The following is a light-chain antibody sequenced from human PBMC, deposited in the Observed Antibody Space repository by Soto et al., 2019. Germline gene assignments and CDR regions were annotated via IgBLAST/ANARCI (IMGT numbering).Light chain of an antibody. CDR1: QGIRND. V-gene: IGKV1-5*03. CDR2: KAS. CDR3: QHYNSYSEA. Sequence: IQLTHSPSSLSASVGDIVTITCRASQGIRNDLGWYQQKPGKAPKLLIYKASTLKSGVPSRFSGSGSGTEFTLTISSLQPDDFATYYCQHYNSYSEAFGQGTKVDIK. J-gene: IGKJ1*01.